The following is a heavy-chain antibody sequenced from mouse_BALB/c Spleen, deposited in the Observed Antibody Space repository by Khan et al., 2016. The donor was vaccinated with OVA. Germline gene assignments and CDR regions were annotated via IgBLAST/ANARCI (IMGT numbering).Heavy chain of an antibody. CDR3: ARTYDKYVEYFDV. V-gene: IGHV2-9*02. CDR1: GFSLTSYG. D-gene: IGHD2-1*01. J-gene: IGHJ1*01. CDR2: IWAGGST. Sequence: QVQLKESGPGLVAPSQSLSITCTVSGFSLTSYGVHWVRQTPGKGLEWLGIIWAGGSTNYNSALMSRLSISKDNSKSQVFFKMNSLQTAATAKYDGARTYDKYVEYFDVWGAGTTVTVSS.